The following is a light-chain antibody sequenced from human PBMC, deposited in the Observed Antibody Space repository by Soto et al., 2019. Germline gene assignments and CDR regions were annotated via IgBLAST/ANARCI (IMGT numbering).Light chain of an antibody. CDR3: QQYGSSSYT. CDR2: GAS. CDR1: QSVSSSY. Sequence: EIVLTQSPGTLSLSPGERATLSCRASQSVSSSYLAWYQQKPGQAPRLLIYGASSRATGIPDRFSRSGYGKDFTLTIGRLEPEDFAVYYWQQYGSSSYTFAQGTKLEIK. J-gene: IGKJ2*01. V-gene: IGKV3-20*01.